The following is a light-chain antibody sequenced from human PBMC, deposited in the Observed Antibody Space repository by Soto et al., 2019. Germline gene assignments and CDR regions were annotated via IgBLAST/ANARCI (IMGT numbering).Light chain of an antibody. Sequence: QSALTQPASVSGSPGQSITISCTGTSSDVGGYNYVSWYQQHPGKAPRLMIHEVINRPSGVSNRFSGSKSGSTASLTISDLQTEDEAEYYCSSYTSSSTLVFGSGTKLTVL. CDR1: SSDVGGYNY. CDR2: EVI. V-gene: IGLV2-14*01. J-gene: IGLJ1*01. CDR3: SSYTSSSTLV.